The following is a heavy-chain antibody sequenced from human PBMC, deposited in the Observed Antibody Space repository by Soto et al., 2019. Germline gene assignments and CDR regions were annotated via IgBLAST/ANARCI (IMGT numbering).Heavy chain of an antibody. D-gene: IGHD1-1*01. J-gene: IGHJ4*02. Sequence: PSQTLSLTCAISGDSVSSNSAAWNWIRQSPSRGLEWLGRTYYRSKWFNHYAVSVRSRITINPDTSKNQMSLQLNSVTPEDTAVYYSTRTWSAYVDYWGQGTLVTVSS. CDR2: TYYRSKWFN. CDR1: GDSVSSNSAA. CDR3: TRTWSAYVDY. V-gene: IGHV6-1*01.